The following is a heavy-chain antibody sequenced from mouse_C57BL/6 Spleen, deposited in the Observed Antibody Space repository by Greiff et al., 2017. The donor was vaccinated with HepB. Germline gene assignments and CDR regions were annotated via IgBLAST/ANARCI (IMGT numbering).Heavy chain of an antibody. CDR1: GFTFSDYY. D-gene: IGHD2-5*01. Sequence: EVHLVESEGGLVQPGSSMKLSCTASGFTFSDYYMAWVRQVPEKGLEWVANINYDGSSTYYLDSLKSRFIISRDNAKNILYLQMSSLKSEDTATYYCARDRGAYYSNYGAMDYWGQGTSVTVSS. J-gene: IGHJ4*01. CDR3: ARDRGAYYSNYGAMDY. CDR2: INYDGSST. V-gene: IGHV5-16*01.